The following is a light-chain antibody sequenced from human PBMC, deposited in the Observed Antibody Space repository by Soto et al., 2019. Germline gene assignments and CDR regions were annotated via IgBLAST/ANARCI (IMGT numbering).Light chain of an antibody. V-gene: IGKV3-20*01. J-gene: IGKJ2*01. CDR1: ETINSNY. CDR2: GAS. CDR3: QQYIRSPRT. Sequence: EIVLTQSPGNLSLSPGERATLSCRASETINSNYLAWYQQKPGQAPRLLIFGASNRATGVPDRFSGSGSGTDFTLTISRLEPEDLAMYYCQQYIRSPRTFGQGTKLHI.